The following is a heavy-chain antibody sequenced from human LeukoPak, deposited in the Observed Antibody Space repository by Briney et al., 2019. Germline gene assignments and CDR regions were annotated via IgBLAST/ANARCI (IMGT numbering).Heavy chain of an antibody. Sequence: PSETLSLTCAVYGVSITAYYWTWIRQPPGKRREWIGEVRHSGSTNYNTSLKSRVTMSVEMSKNQFSLKLNSVTAADTAVYYCAGATATGTGRAFHYWAQGNLVPVSS. CDR2: VRHSGST. CDR3: AGATATGTGRAFHY. J-gene: IGHJ4*02. D-gene: IGHD3-10*01. CDR1: GVSITAYY. V-gene: IGHV4-34*01.